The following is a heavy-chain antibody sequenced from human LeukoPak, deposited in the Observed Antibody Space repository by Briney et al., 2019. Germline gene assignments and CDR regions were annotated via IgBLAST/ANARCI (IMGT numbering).Heavy chain of an antibody. CDR1: GFTFSSYA. V-gene: IGHV3-30*04. J-gene: IGHJ4*02. Sequence: GGSPRLSCAASGFTFSSYAMHWVRQAPGKGLEWVAVISYDGSNKYYADSVKGRFTISRDNSKNTLYLQMNSLRAEDTAVYYCARDDYFDYWGQGTLVTVSS. CDR2: ISYDGSNK. CDR3: ARDDYFDY.